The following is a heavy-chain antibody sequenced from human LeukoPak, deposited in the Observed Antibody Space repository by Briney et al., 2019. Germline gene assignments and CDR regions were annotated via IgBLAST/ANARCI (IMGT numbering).Heavy chain of an antibody. V-gene: IGHV1-8*01. CDR1: GYTFTSYD. CDR2: MNPNSGNT. Sequence: GASVKVSCKASGYTFTSYDINWVRQATGQGLEWMGWMNPNSGNTGYAQKFQGRVTMTRNTSISTAYMELSSLRSEDTAVNYCARTSYCSGGSCYSGVDAFDIWGQGTMVTVSS. J-gene: IGHJ3*02. D-gene: IGHD2-15*01. CDR3: ARTSYCSGGSCYSGVDAFDI.